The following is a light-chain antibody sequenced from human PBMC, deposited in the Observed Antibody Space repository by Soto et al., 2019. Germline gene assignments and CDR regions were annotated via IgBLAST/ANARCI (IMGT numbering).Light chain of an antibody. V-gene: IGKV3-20*01. CDR3: QQYGSSLRP. CDR1: QSVSSSY. J-gene: IGKJ1*01. CDR2: GAS. Sequence: EIVLSHSPGTLSLSPGERATLSCRASQSVSSSYLAWYQQKPGQAPRLLIYGASSRATGIPDRFSGSGSGTDFTLTISRLEPEDFAVYYCQQYGSSLRPFGQGTKVDIK.